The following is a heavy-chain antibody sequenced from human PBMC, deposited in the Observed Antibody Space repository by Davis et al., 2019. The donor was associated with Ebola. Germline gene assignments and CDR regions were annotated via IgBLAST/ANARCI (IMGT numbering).Heavy chain of an antibody. CDR1: GGSFSGYY. V-gene: IGHV4-34*01. J-gene: IGHJ4*02. CDR3: ARRAGHYFDSGIDF. D-gene: IGHD2/OR15-2a*01. CDR2: ISHSGDT. Sequence: SETLSLTCAVYGGSFSGYYWTWIRQPPGKGLEWIGEISHSGDTIYNPSLKSRVTISVDTSKNQFSLKVTSVTAADTAVYYCARRAGHYFDSGIDFWGQGALVTVSS.